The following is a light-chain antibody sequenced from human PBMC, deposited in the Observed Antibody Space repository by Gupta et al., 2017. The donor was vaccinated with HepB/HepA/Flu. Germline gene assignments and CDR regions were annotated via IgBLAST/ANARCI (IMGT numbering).Light chain of an antibody. CDR3: SSYTTSSVPGI. CDR2: DVS. CDR1: SSDVGFYNY. Sequence: QSALPQPASVSGSPGQSITLSCTGTSSDVGFYNYVSWYQQHPGKAPKLMIYDVSNRPSGVSNRFSGSKSGKTASLTISGLQAENEADYYCSSYTTSSVPGIFGGGTKLTVL. J-gene: IGLJ2*01. V-gene: IGLV2-14*03.